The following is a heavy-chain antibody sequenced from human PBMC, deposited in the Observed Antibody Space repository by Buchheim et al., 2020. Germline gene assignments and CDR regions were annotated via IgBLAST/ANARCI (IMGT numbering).Heavy chain of an antibody. D-gene: IGHD3-3*01. J-gene: IGHJ4*02. Sequence: EVQLLESGGGLVQPGGSLRLSCAASGFTFSSYAMSWVRQAPGKGLEWVSAISGSGGSTYYADSVKGRFTISRDNSKNTLYLQMNSLRAEDTAVYYCAKTPSRTYYDFWSGYYEGDYWGQGTL. V-gene: IGHV3-23*01. CDR2: ISGSGGST. CDR3: AKTPSRTYYDFWSGYYEGDY. CDR1: GFTFSSYA.